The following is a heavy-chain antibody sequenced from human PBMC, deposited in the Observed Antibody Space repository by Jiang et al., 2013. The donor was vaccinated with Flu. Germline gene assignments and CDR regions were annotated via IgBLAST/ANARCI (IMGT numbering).Heavy chain of an antibody. CDR3: ARAYYDILTGYQQPYYFDY. V-gene: IGHV4-38-2*02. CDR2: IYHSGST. J-gene: IGHJ4*02. Sequence: LLKPSETLSLTCTVSGYSISSGYYWGWIRQPPGKGLEWIGSIYHSGSTYYNPSLKSRVTISVDTSKNQFSLKLSSVTAADTAVYYCARAYYDILTGYQQPYYFDYWGQGTLVTVSS. D-gene: IGHD3-9*01. CDR1: GYSISSGYY.